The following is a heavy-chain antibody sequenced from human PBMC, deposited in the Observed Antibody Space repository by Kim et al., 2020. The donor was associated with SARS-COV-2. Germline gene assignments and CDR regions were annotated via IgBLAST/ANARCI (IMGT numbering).Heavy chain of an antibody. J-gene: IGHJ4*02. Sequence: GGSLRLSCAASGFTFSRYWMHWVRQAPGKGLIWVSRIKSDGSSITYADSVKGRFTISRDNAKNTLYLHMNSLRVEDTAVYYCARDPDSSGYSLFDYWGQGTLVTVSS. CDR2: IKSDGSSI. D-gene: IGHD3-22*01. V-gene: IGHV3-74*01. CDR1: GFTFSRYW. CDR3: ARDPDSSGYSLFDY.